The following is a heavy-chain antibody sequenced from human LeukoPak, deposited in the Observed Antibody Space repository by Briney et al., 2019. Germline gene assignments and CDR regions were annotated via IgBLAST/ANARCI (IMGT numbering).Heavy chain of an antibody. V-gene: IGHV4-34*01. CDR1: GGSFSGYY. Sequence: SETLSLTCAVYGGSFSGYYWSWIRQPPGRGLEWIGEINHSGSTNYNPSLKSRVTISVDTSKNQFSLKLSSVTAADTAVYYCARDRRYYYDSRGPEDAFDIWGQGTMVTVSS. D-gene: IGHD3-22*01. CDR3: ARDRRYYYDSRGPEDAFDI. CDR2: INHSGST. J-gene: IGHJ3*02.